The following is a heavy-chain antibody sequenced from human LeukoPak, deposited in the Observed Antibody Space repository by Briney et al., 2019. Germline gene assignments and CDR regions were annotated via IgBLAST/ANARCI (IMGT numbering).Heavy chain of an antibody. CDR3: ARVPTYYDILTGGDNGMDV. D-gene: IGHD3-9*01. J-gene: IGHJ6*02. CDR1: GGSFSGYY. Sequence: ASETLSLTCAVYGGSFSGYYWSWIRQHPGKGLEWIGYIYYSGSTYYNPSLKSRVTISVDTSKNQFSLKLSSVTAADTAVYYCARVPTYYDILTGGDNGMDVWGQGTTVIVSS. V-gene: IGHV4-31*11. CDR2: IYYSGST.